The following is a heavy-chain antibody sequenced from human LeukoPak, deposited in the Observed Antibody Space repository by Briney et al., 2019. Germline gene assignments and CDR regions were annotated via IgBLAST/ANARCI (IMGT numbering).Heavy chain of an antibody. V-gene: IGHV4-39*01. D-gene: IGHD6-19*01. CDR2: IYFGRGA. CDR1: GGSITSNDYY. CDR3: ARHGGYSSGWYFAGDAFDI. J-gene: IGHJ3*02. Sequence: SETLSLTCKISGGSITSNDYYWGWIRQPPGKGLEYIGSIYFGRGAYYNPSLKSRVTISLDTSKNQFSLKLTSVTAADTAVYYCARHGGYSSGWYFAGDAFDIWGQGTMVTVSS.